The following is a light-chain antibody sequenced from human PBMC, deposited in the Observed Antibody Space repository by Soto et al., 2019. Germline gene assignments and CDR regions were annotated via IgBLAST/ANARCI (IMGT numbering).Light chain of an antibody. V-gene: IGKV1-39*01. Sequence: IQMTQSPSSLSASVGDRVIITCRASQSISNYLNWYQQKPGKAPKLLIFAASSLQSGVPSRFSGSGSGTNFSLTISSLQPEDVATYYCQYLNSFPLTFGGGTKVDI. CDR1: QSISNY. J-gene: IGKJ4*01. CDR3: QYLNSFPLT. CDR2: AAS.